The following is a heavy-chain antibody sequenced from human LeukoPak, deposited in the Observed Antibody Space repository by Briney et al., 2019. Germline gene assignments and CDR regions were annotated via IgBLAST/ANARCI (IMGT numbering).Heavy chain of an antibody. CDR1: GFTFSNYW. V-gene: IGHV3-74*01. J-gene: IGHJ6*02. CDR2: SNSDGSTT. CDR3: ASLQNVPSYYYYYVMDV. D-gene: IGHD2/OR15-2a*01. Sequence: PGGSLRLSCAASGFTFSNYWMHWARQAPGKGLVWVSRSNSDGSTTNYADSVKGRFTISRDNAKNTLFLQMNSVRAEDTAVYYCASLQNVPSYYYYYVMDVWGQGTTVSVCS.